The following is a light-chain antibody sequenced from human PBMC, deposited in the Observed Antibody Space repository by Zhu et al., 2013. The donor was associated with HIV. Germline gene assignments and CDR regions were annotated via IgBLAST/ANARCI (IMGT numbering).Light chain of an antibody. J-gene: IGLJ3*02. CDR3: SSYTSSSTV. Sequence: QSALTQPASVSGSPGQSITISCTGTSSAVGGYNYVSWYQQHPGKAPKLIIYEVSNRPSGISNRFSGSKSGNTASLTISGLQAEDEADYYCSSYTSSSTVFGGGTKLTVL. CDR2: EVS. CDR1: SSAVGGYNY. V-gene: IGLV2-14*01.